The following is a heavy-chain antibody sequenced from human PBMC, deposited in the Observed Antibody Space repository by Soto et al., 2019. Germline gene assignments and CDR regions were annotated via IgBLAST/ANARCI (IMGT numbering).Heavy chain of an antibody. V-gene: IGHV4-34*01. J-gene: IGHJ4*02. CDR3: ARGRRYYYDSSGYYRALGY. CDR2: INHSGST. Sequence: SETLSLTCAGSGGSISNGGYYWSWIRQPPGKGLEWIGEINHSGSTNYNPSLKSRVTISVDTSKNQFSLKLSSVTAADTAVYYCARGRRYYYDSSGYYRALGYWGQGTLVTVSS. D-gene: IGHD3-22*01. CDR1: GGSISNGGYY.